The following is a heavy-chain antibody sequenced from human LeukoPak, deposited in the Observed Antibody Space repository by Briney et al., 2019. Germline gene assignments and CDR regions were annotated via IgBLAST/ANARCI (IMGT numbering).Heavy chain of an antibody. Sequence: ASVKVSCKASGYSFTEHYIYWVRQAPGQGLEWVGRINCNSGDANSAQKFQGRVTKTRDTSVSTAYMDLSSVTSDDTAVYFCARSAGHCSNGICFTDYYMDVWGRGTTLIVSS. V-gene: IGHV1-2*02. CDR2: INCNSGDA. J-gene: IGHJ6*03. CDR3: ARSAGHCSNGICFTDYYMDV. D-gene: IGHD2-8*01. CDR1: GYSFTEHY.